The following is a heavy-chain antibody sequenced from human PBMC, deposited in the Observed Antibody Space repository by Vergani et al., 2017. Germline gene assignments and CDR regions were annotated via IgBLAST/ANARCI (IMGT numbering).Heavy chain of an antibody. CDR1: GFTFSSSG. CDR2: IRYDGSNK. D-gene: IGHD3-3*01. J-gene: IGHJ6*02. Sequence: VQLVESGGGLVQPGGSLRLSCAASGFTFSSSGMHWVRQAPGKGLEWVAFIRYDGSNKYYADSVKGRFTISRDNSKNTLYLQMISLRAEDTAVYYCAKVLFNHTRPYYDFWSGYYTLRGYYYGMDVWGQGP. CDR3: AKVLFNHTRPYYDFWSGYYTLRGYYYGMDV. V-gene: IGHV3-30*02.